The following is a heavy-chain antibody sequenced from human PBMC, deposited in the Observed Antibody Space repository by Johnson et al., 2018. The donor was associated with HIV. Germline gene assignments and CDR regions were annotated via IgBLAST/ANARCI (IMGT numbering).Heavy chain of an antibody. Sequence: VQLVESGGGVVRPGESLRLSCAASGFTFSTYAMHWVHQAPGKGLEWVANIKQDGSEKYYVDSVKGRFTISRDNSKNTLHLQMNSLRPEDTAVYYCARERVAVTGPTRAVDIWGQGTMVIVSS. D-gene: IGHD6-19*01. CDR3: ARERVAVTGPTRAVDI. CDR1: GFTFSTYA. CDR2: IKQDGSEK. V-gene: IGHV3-7*01. J-gene: IGHJ3*02.